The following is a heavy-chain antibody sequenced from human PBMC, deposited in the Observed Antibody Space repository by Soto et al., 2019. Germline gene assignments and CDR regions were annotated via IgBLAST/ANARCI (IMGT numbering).Heavy chain of an antibody. CDR2: ISGSGGST. CDR1: GFTFSSYA. V-gene: IGHV3-23*01. CDR3: AKGSLSIVGATYYFDY. Sequence: GGSLRLSCAASGFTFSSYAMSWVRQAPGKGLEWVSAISGSGGSTYYADSVKGRFTISRDNSKNTLYLQMNSLRAEDTAVYYCAKGSLSIVGATYYFDYWGQGTLVTVSS. J-gene: IGHJ4*02. D-gene: IGHD1-26*01.